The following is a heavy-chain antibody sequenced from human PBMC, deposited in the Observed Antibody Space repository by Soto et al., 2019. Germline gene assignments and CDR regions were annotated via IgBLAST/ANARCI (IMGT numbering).Heavy chain of an antibody. CDR2: ISGSGGST. Sequence: GGSLRLSCAASGFTFSSFAMSWVRQTPGKGLEWVSGISGSGGSTYYADSVKGRFTISRDNSKNTLYLQMNSLRAEDTAVYYCAKDLSSSAILYFDYWGQGTLVTVSP. V-gene: IGHV3-23*01. D-gene: IGHD2-2*01. CDR1: GFTFSSFA. J-gene: IGHJ4*02. CDR3: AKDLSSSAILYFDY.